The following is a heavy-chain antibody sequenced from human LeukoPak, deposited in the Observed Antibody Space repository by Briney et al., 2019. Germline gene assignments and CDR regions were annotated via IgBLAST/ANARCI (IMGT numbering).Heavy chain of an antibody. CDR2: ISYDGSHK. J-gene: IGHJ4*02. CDR3: ARDTLVVVTAIIPSPPNFDY. V-gene: IGHV3-30*04. Sequence: GRSLRLSCAASGFIFSSYAMHWVRQAPGKGLEWVAVISYDGSHKYYPDSVKGRFTISRDNSKNTLYLQMNSLLAEDTAVYFCARDTLVVVTAIIPSPPNFDYWGQGTLVTVSS. CDR1: GFIFSSYA. D-gene: IGHD2-21*02.